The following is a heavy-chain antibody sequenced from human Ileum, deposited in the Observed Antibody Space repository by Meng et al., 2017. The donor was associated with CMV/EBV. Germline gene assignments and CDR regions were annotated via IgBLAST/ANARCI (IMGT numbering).Heavy chain of an antibody. V-gene: IGHV4-4*07. Sequence: QGPLQEAVPGLVNPSETLCLTCGVSGYSISSYHWGWIRQPAGKGLEWIGRIYTSGSSSYNPSLKSRVTMSVDKSKNQVSLKLTSVTAADTAVYYCARDVRLVGHFDYWGQGTLVTVSS. D-gene: IGHD2-15*01. J-gene: IGHJ4*02. CDR2: IYTSGSS. CDR3: ARDVRLVGHFDY. CDR1: GYSISSYH.